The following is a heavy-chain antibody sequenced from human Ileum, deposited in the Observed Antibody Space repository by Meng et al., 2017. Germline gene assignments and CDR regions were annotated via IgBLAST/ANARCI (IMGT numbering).Heavy chain of an antibody. Sequence: QVQLQESGPGLVKPSQTLSLTCTVSGGSISSGDYYWTWIRQPPGKGLEWIGYIYQVGSTNYNPSLKSRVTIFVDTSKNQFSLKLTSVTAADTAVYYCASSTSGPELNYWGQGTLVTVSS. J-gene: IGHJ4*02. CDR2: IYQVGST. V-gene: IGHV4-30-4*01. CDR1: GGSISSGDYY. CDR3: ASSTSGPELNY. D-gene: IGHD2/OR15-2a*01.